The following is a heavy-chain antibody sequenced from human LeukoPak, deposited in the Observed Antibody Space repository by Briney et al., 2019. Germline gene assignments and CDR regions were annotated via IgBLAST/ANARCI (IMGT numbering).Heavy chain of an antibody. J-gene: IGHJ4*02. V-gene: IGHV3-23*01. D-gene: IGHD1-26*01. CDR3: AKDPGLSGSYSMRPYYFDY. CDR1: GFTFSSYG. CDR2: ISGSGGST. Sequence: GGSLRLSCAASGFTFSSYGMHWVRQAPGKGLEWVSAISGSGGSTYYADSVKGRFTISRDNSKNTLYLQMNSLRAEDTAVYYCAKDPGLSGSYSMRPYYFDYWGQGTLVTVSS.